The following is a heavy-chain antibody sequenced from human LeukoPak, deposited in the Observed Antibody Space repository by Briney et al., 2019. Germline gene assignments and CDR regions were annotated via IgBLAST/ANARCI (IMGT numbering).Heavy chain of an antibody. J-gene: IGHJ4*02. CDR3: AKDPYYDSSGHFDY. V-gene: IGHV3-30*02. D-gene: IGHD3-22*01. CDR1: GVTLTSTG. Sequence: GGSLRLSCAMSGVTLTSTGMHWVRQAPGKGLEWVAFIRYDGSNKYYADSVKGRFTISRDNSKNTLYLQMNSLRAEDTAVYYCAKDPYYDSSGHFDYWGQGTLVTVSS. CDR2: IRYDGSNK.